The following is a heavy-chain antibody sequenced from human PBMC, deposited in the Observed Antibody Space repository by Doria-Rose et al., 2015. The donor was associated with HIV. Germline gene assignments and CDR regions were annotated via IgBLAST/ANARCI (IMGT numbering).Heavy chain of an antibody. Sequence: QVQLQESGPGLVKPAETLSLTCTVSGGSISSYYWNWIRQPPGKGLEWIGYIYSSGSPHYNPPHKSGVPISIDRAKNQSPLKLGSVTAADTAVYYCARFRPSRGIYYSLDVWGKGTTVTVSS. D-gene: IGHD3-10*01. CDR1: GGSISSYY. CDR2: IYSSGSP. CDR3: ARFRPSRGIYYSLDV. V-gene: IGHV4-4*09. J-gene: IGHJ6*03.